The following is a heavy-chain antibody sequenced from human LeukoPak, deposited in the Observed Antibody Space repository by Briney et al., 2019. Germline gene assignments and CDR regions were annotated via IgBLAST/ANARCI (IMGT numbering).Heavy chain of an antibody. Sequence: GGSLRLSCAASGFTFSSYSMNWVRQAPGKGLEWISYISGSGGSTYYADSVKGRFTISRDNPKNTLYLQMNSLRAEDTAVYYCAKNQLLTLTYYFDYWGQGTLVTVSS. J-gene: IGHJ4*02. V-gene: IGHV3-23*01. CDR2: ISGSGGST. D-gene: IGHD2-2*01. CDR1: GFTFSSYS. CDR3: AKNQLLTLTYYFDY.